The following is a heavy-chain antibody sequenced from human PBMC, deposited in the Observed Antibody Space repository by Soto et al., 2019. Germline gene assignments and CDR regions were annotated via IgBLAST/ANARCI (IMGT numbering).Heavy chain of an antibody. D-gene: IGHD1-26*01. V-gene: IGHV4-39*01. CDR1: GGSISSSSYY. CDR3: ASGEVGATYYYYYYGMDV. Sequence: QLQLQESGPGLVKPSETLSLTCTVSGGSISSSSYYWGWIRQPPGKGLEWIGSIYYSGSTYYNPSLKSRVTISVDTAKNQFSLKLSSVTAADTAVYYCASGEVGATYYYYYYGMDVWGQGTTVTVSS. CDR2: IYYSGST. J-gene: IGHJ6*02.